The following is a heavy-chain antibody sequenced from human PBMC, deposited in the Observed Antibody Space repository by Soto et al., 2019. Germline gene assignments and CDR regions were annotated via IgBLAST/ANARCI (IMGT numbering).Heavy chain of an antibody. Sequence: ESGGGVVQPGRSLRLSCAASAFTFSSYGMHWIRQAPGKGLDWVAVISYEGSDKYYADSVKGRFTVSRDNSQNTLYLQMNSLRDDDTAVYYCARDRLYESNTYYYNFGMDVWGQGTTVTVAS. D-gene: IGHD3-22*01. J-gene: IGHJ6*02. CDR3: ARDRLYESNTYYYNFGMDV. V-gene: IGHV3-30-3*01. CDR2: ISYEGSDK. CDR1: AFTFSSYG.